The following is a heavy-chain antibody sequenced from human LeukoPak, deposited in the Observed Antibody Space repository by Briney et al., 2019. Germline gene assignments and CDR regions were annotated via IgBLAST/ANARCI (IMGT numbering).Heavy chain of an antibody. CDR3: ARDTPHDAFDI. J-gene: IGHJ3*02. CDR2: IYSGGST. CDR1: GFTVSSNY. V-gene: IGHV3-53*01. Sequence: GGSLRLSCAASGFTVSSNYMSWVRQAPGKGLEWVSVIYSGGSTYYADSVKGRFTISGDNSKNTLYLQMNSLRAEDTAVYYCARDTPHDAFDIWGQGTMVTVSS.